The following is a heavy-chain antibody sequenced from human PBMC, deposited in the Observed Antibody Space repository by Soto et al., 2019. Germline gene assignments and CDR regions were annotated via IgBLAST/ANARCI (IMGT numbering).Heavy chain of an antibody. CDR1: GYSFTNYW. D-gene: IGHD4-17*01. V-gene: IGHV5-51*01. Sequence: GESLKISCKGSGYSFTNYWIGWVRQMPGEGLKWMGIIYPDDSRTTYSPSFQGQVTISADKSINTAYLQWSSLKASDTAMYYCTRDLDYGGNSEDFDIWGQGTRVTVSS. CDR2: IYPDDSRT. J-gene: IGHJ3*02. CDR3: TRDLDYGGNSEDFDI.